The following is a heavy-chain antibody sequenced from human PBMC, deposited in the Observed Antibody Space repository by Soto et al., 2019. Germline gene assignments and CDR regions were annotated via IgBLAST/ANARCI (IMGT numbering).Heavy chain of an antibody. CDR1: GGSMSSREYY. V-gene: IGHV4-39*01. Sequence: XESLSLPCNDSGGSMSSREYYWGWIRQPPGKGLEWIGQIYYSGSTYYNPSLKSRVTMSVDTSKNQFSLKLTSVTAADTAVYYCATLPYYDFWSGYYFDYWGQGTLVTVPQ. D-gene: IGHD3-3*01. CDR3: ATLPYYDFWSGYYFDY. CDR2: IYYSGST. J-gene: IGHJ4*02.